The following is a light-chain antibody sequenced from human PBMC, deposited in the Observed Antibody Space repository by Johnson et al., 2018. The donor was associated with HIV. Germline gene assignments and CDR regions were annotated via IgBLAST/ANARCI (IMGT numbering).Light chain of an antibody. V-gene: IGLV1-51*02. CDR3: GTWDTSLSAGGV. Sequence: QSLLTQSPSVSAAPGQKVTISCSGSSPNIGNKYVSWYQQLPGTAPKLLIYENSKRPSGIPYRFSGSTSGTSATLGITGLQPGDEADYYCGTWDTSLSAGGVFGSGTKVTVL. J-gene: IGLJ1*01. CDR2: ENS. CDR1: SPNIGNKY.